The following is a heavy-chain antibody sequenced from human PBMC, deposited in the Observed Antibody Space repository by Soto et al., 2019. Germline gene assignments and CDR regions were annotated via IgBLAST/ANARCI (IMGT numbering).Heavy chain of an antibody. CDR2: ISRSGRTI. CDR3: AKGGRQWLVTSDFNY. D-gene: IGHD6-19*01. Sequence: LRLSCAASGFTFSDYYMSWIRQAPGKGLEWVSYISRSGRTIYYADSVKGRFTISRDNAKNSLYLQMTSLRAEDTAVYYCAKGGRQWLVTSDFNYWGQGALVTVSS. V-gene: IGHV3-11*04. J-gene: IGHJ4*02. CDR1: GFTFSDYY.